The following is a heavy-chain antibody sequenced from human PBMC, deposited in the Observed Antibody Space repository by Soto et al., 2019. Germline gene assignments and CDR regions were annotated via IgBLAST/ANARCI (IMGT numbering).Heavy chain of an antibody. CDR1: GFTFSDYL. CDR3: VRDVQFQSFDY. CDR2: INNDGRRT. Sequence: EVQLVESGGGSVQPGGSLRLSCAASGFTFSDYLMHWVRQVPGKGLVWVSRINNDGRRTSYADSVKGRFTISRDNNKNTVYLQMNSLRVEDTAVYYCVRDVQFQSFDYWGQGTLVTVSS. J-gene: IGHJ4*02. V-gene: IGHV3-74*01. D-gene: IGHD4-4*01.